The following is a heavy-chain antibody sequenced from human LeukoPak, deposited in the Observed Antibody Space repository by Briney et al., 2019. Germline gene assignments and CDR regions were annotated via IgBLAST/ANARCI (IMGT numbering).Heavy chain of an antibody. D-gene: IGHD3-3*01. CDR2: IIPIFGTA. Sequence: GASVKVSCKASGGTFSGYAISWVRQAPGQGLEWMGGIIPIFGTANYAQKFQGRVTITADESTSTAYMELSSLRSEDTAVYYCARSASGRLVIPYYFDYWGQGTLVTVSS. CDR3: ARSASGRLVIPYYFDY. V-gene: IGHV1-69*13. CDR1: GGTFSGYA. J-gene: IGHJ4*02.